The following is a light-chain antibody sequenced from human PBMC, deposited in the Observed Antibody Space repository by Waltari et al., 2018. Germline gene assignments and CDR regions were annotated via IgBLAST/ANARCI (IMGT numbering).Light chain of an antibody. V-gene: IGLV2-11*01. CDR1: SSDVGGYNY. CDR3: CSYAGSYILV. J-gene: IGLJ2*01. Sequence: QSALTQPRSVSGSPGQSVTISCTGTSSDVGGYNYVSWYQQHPGKVPKLMIYDVNKRPSGVPDRFSGSKSGNTASLTISGLQAEDEADFYCCSYAGSYILVFGGGTKLTVL. CDR2: DVN.